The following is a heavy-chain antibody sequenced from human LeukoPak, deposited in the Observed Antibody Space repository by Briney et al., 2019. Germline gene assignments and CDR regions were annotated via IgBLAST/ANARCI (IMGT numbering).Heavy chain of an antibody. CDR3: ASGRNMGITGTTGAFDI. D-gene: IGHD1-7*01. Sequence: TAGGSLRLSCAASGFTFSSYSMNWVRQAPGKGLEWVSSITSSGSYIYYADSVKGRFTISRDNAKNSLYLQMNSLRDEDTAVYYCASGRNMGITGTTGAFDIWGQGTMVTVSS. CDR2: ITSSGSYI. J-gene: IGHJ3*02. CDR1: GFTFSSYS. V-gene: IGHV3-21*01.